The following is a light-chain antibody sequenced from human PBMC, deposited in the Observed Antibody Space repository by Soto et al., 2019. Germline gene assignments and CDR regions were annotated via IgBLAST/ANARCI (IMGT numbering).Light chain of an antibody. V-gene: IGKV3-20*01. CDR3: QQYGDSRWT. CDR2: SAS. J-gene: IGKJ1*01. CDR1: QSVTSSL. Sequence: EIVLTQSPGTLSLSPGEAATLACRTSQSVTSSLLAWYQQKPGQAPRLLIYSASHRATGIPDRFSGSESGTDFTLTISRLEPEDFAVYYCQQYGDSRWTFGQGTKVDIK.